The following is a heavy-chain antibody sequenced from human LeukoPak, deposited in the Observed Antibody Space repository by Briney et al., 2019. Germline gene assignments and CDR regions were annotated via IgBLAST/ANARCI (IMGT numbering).Heavy chain of an antibody. Sequence: GGSLRLSCAASGFTFSSYSMNWVRQAPGKGLEWVSSISSSSSYIYYADSVKGRFTISRDNAKNSLYLQMNSLRAEDTAVYYCARGGCSSASCAFDYWGQGTLVTVSS. V-gene: IGHV3-21*01. CDR2: ISSSSSYI. CDR3: ARGGCSSASCAFDY. D-gene: IGHD2-2*01. CDR1: GFTFSSYS. J-gene: IGHJ4*02.